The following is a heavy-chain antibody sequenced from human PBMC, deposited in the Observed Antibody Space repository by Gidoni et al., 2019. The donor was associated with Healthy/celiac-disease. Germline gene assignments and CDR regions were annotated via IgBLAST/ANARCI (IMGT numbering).Heavy chain of an antibody. D-gene: IGHD1-26*01. V-gene: IGHV4-34*01. CDR2: INHSGST. J-gene: IGHJ4*02. Sequence: QVQLQQWGAGLLKPSETLSLTGAVYGGSFSGYYWSWIRQPPGKGLEWIGEINHSGSTNYNPSLKSRVTISVDTSKNQFSLTLSSVTAADTAVYYCARGARMRYSGSLYIIDYWGQGTLVTVSS. CDR1: GGSFSGYY. CDR3: ARGARMRYSGSLYIIDY.